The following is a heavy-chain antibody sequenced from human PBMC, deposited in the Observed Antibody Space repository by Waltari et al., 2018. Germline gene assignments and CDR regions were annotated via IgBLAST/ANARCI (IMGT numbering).Heavy chain of an antibody. J-gene: IGHJ4*02. D-gene: IGHD2-15*01. Sequence: QVTLRESGPALVKPTQTLTLTCTFSGFSLSTSGMCVRWIRQPPGKALEWLALIDWDDDKYYSTSLKTRLTISKDTSKNQVVLTMTNMDPVDTATYFCARIRWDCRAGSCYSEYYFDYWGQGTLVTVSS. V-gene: IGHV2-70*01. CDR3: ARIRWDCRAGSCYSEYYFDY. CDR2: IDWDDDK. CDR1: GFSLSTSGMC.